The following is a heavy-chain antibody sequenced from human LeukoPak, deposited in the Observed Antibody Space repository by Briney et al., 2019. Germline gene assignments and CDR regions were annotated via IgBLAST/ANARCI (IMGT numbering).Heavy chain of an antibody. V-gene: IGHV3-9*01. Sequence: GGSLRLSCAASGFTFDDYAMHWVRQAPGKGLEWVSGISWNSGSTGYADSVKGRFTISRDNAKNSLYLQMNSLRAEDTALYYCAKDPQYSSSWSFDYWGQGTLVTVSS. CDR2: ISWNSGST. J-gene: IGHJ4*02. CDR1: GFTFDDYA. D-gene: IGHD6-13*01. CDR3: AKDPQYSSSWSFDY.